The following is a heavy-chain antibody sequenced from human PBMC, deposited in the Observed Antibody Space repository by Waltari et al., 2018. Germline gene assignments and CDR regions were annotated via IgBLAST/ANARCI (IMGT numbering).Heavy chain of an antibody. V-gene: IGHV3-74*01. J-gene: IGHJ3*02. CDR3: ARGRDDYPLSAFDT. Sequence: EVQLVESGGGLVQPGGSLRLSCAASGFTFSSYWMHWVRQAPGKAVVWVSRIKGDGSSTTYADSVKGRFTTTSDKATNTLSRQRKRRIGEDTAVYYCARGRDDYPLSAFDTWGQGTMVRVAA. D-gene: IGHD4-17*01. CDR2: IKGDGSST. CDR1: GFTFSSYW.